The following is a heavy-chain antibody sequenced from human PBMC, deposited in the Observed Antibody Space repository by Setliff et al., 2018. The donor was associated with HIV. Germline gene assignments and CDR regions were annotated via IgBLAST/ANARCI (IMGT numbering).Heavy chain of an antibody. D-gene: IGHD6-19*01. Sequence: SETLSLTCTVSGDSISSYYWSWIRQPPGKGLEWIGYIYYSGSTNYNPSLKSRVTISVDTSKNQFSLKLSSVTAADTAVYYCAMSGYSSGWPSEFFQHWGQGTLVTVSS. V-gene: IGHV4-59*01. CDR1: GDSISSYY. J-gene: IGHJ1*01. CDR3: AMSGYSSGWPSEFFQH. CDR2: IYYSGST.